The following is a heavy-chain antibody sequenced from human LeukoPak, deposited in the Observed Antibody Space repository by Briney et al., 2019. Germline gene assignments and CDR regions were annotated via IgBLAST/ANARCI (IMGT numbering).Heavy chain of an antibody. Sequence: GGSLRLSCAASGFTFSSYAMSWVRQAPGKGLEWVSAISGSGGSTYYADSVKGRFTISRDNSKNTLYLQMNSLRAEDTAVYYCAKDAGGAIWLGELFYFDYWGQGTLVTVSS. J-gene: IGHJ4*02. V-gene: IGHV3-23*01. CDR1: GFTFSSYA. D-gene: IGHD3-10*01. CDR3: AKDAGGAIWLGELFYFDY. CDR2: ISGSGGST.